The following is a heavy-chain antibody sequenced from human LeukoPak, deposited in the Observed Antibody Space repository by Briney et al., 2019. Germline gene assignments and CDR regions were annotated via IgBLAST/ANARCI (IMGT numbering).Heavy chain of an antibody. Sequence: SVKVSCKASGGTFSSYAISWVRQAPGQGLEWMGRIIPIFRTAKYAQKFQGRVTITTDESTSTAYMELSSLRSEDTAVYYCARDRPGRAGPRYCSSTSCYEGYYYYYMDVWGKGTTVTVSS. D-gene: IGHD2-2*01. CDR1: GGTFSSYA. V-gene: IGHV1-69*05. J-gene: IGHJ6*03. CDR3: ARDRPGRAGPRYCSSTSCYEGYYYYYMDV. CDR2: IIPIFRTA.